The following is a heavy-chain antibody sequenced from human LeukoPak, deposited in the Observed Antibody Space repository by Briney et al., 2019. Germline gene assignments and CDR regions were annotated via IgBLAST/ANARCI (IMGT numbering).Heavy chain of an antibody. J-gene: IGHJ4*02. CDR3: AREAREAANDY. Sequence: ASVKVSCKASGYTFTSYYLHWVRQAPGQGLEWMGLINPSGGSTSYAQKFQDRVTMTRDTSTSTVYMELSSLRSEDTAVYYCAREAREAANDYWGQGTLVTVSS. CDR1: GYTFTSYY. D-gene: IGHD2-15*01. V-gene: IGHV1-46*01. CDR2: INPSGGST.